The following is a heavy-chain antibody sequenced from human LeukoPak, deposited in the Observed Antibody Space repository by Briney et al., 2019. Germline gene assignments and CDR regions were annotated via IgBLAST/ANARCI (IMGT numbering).Heavy chain of an antibody. J-gene: IGHJ4*02. D-gene: IGHD2-15*01. CDR2: IWYDGSHK. CDR3: ARDGGIVVGQYYFDY. CDR1: GFTFSYFG. V-gene: IGHV3-33*01. Sequence: GGSLRLSCAASGFTFSYFGMHWVRQAPGKGLEWVAAIWYDGSHKFYIDSVKGRFTISRDNSKNTLYLQMNSLRAEDTAVYYCARDGGIVVGQYYFDYWGQGTLVTVSS.